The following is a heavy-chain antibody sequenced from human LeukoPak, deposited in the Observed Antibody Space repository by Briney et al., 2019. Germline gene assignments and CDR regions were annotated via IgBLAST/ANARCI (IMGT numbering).Heavy chain of an antibody. CDR2: INHSGST. Sequence: PSETLSLTCAVYGGSFGGYYWSWIRQPPGKGLEWIGEINHSGSTNYNPSLKSRVTISVDTSKNQFSLKLSSVTAADTAVYYCARGGDIAIDYWGQGTLVTVSS. CDR3: ARGGDIAIDY. V-gene: IGHV4-34*01. D-gene: IGHD6-13*01. J-gene: IGHJ4*02. CDR1: GGSFGGYY.